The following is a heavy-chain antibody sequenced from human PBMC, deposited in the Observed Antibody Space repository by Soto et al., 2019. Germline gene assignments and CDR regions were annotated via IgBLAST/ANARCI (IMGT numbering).Heavy chain of an antibody. CDR1: GGSISSSSYY. V-gene: IGHV4-39*01. CDR3: EAVIVAEYFDY. D-gene: IGHD3-22*01. J-gene: IGHJ4*02. CDR2: INYSGST. Sequence: SETLSLNCTVSGGSISSSSYYWGWIRQPPGKGLEWIGSINYSGSTYYNPSLKSRVTISVDTSKNQFSLKLSSVTAADTAVYYCEAVIVAEYFDYWGQGTLVTVSS.